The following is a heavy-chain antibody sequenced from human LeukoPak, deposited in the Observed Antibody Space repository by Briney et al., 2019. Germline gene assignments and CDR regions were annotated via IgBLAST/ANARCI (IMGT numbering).Heavy chain of an antibody. V-gene: IGHV1-46*01. CDR3: ARIRDGYNDAYDI. CDR2: INPSAGNT. D-gene: IGHD5-24*01. J-gene: IGHJ3*02. CDR1: GYTFSNYY. Sequence: ASVKVSCKASGYTFSNYYMHWVRQAPGQGLEWMGLINPSAGNTNYAQRFQGRVTMTRNTPTSTVYMELSSLRSEDTAVYYCARIRDGYNDAYDIWGQGTMVTVPS.